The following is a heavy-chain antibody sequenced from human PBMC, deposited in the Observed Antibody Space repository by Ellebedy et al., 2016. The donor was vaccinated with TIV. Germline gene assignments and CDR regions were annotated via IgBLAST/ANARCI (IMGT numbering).Heavy chain of an antibody. J-gene: IGHJ3*02. V-gene: IGHV3-23*01. CDR3: AKGIQLWSATFYTFDI. CDR2: ISGSGGST. Sequence: GESLKISCAASGFTFASYAMGWVRQVPGKGLEWVSGISGSGGSTHYADSVKGRFTVSRDNSKKTLYLQLNSLRVEDTAVYYCAKGIQLWSATFYTFDIWGQGTMVTVSS. D-gene: IGHD5-18*01. CDR1: GFTFASYA.